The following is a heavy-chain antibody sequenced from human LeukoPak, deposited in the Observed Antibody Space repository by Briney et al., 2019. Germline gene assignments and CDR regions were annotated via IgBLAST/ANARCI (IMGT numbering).Heavy chain of an antibody. D-gene: IGHD1-26*01. CDR1: GFTFSNYA. V-gene: IGHV3-30*04. J-gene: IGHJ6*03. CDR2: ISYDGTNK. Sequence: GGSLRLSCAASGFTFSNYAIHWVRQAPGKGLEWVSVISYDGTNKYYADSVKGRFTISRDNSKNTLYLQMNSLKTEDTALYYCARDPYSGNYGHDYYYYMDVWGKGTTVTISS. CDR3: ARDPYSGNYGHDYYYYMDV.